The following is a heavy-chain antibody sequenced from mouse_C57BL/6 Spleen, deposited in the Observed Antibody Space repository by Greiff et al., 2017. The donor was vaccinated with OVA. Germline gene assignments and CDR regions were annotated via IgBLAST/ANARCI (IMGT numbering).Heavy chain of an antibody. Sequence: DVMLVESGGDLVKPGGSLTLSCAASGFTFSSYGMSWVRQTPDKRLEWVATISSGGSYTYYPDSVKGRFTIARDNAKNTLYLQMSSLKSEDTAMYYCARRTPYAMDYWGQGTSVTVSS. V-gene: IGHV5-6*02. CDR3: ARRTPYAMDY. J-gene: IGHJ4*01. CDR2: ISSGGSYT. CDR1: GFTFSSYG.